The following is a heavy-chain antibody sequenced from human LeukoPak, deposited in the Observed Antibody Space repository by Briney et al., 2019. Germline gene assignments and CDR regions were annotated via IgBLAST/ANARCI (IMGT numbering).Heavy chain of an antibody. CDR2: ISSGDNT. D-gene: IGHD1-14*01. CDR3: AIDRKMLVPTGIFDF. V-gene: IGHV3-23*01. CDR1: GFTFGSYA. Sequence: GGSLRLSCADSGFTFGSYAMTWVRQAPGKGLEWVSTISSGDNTNYADSVKGRFTVSRDNSKNTLYLQMNSLRADDTAVYYCAIDRKMLVPTGIFDFWGQGSLVTVSS. J-gene: IGHJ4*02.